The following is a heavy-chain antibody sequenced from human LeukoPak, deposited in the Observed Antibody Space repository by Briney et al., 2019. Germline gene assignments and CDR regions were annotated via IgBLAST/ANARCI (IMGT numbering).Heavy chain of an antibody. CDR1: GGSISSYY. CDR3: ARVVRYFDWPDAFDI. D-gene: IGHD3-9*01. CDR2: IYYSGST. V-gene: IGHV4-39*07. J-gene: IGHJ3*02. Sequence: PSETLSLTCTVSGGSISSYYWGWIRQPPGKGLEWIGSIYYSGSTYYNPSLKSRVTISVDTSKNQFSLKLSSVTAADTAVYYCARVVRYFDWPDAFDIWGQGTMVTVSS.